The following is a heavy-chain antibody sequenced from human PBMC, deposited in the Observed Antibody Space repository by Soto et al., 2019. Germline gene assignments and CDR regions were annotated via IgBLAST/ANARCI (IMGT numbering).Heavy chain of an antibody. CDR3: ASGVIRDGYNYLDP. CDR1: GFTFSSYW. V-gene: IGHV3-74*01. CDR2: INSDGSST. J-gene: IGHJ5*02. Sequence: GGSLRISCAASGFTFSSYWMHWVRQAPGKGLVWVSRINSDGSSTIYADSVKGRFTISRDNAKNTLYLQMNSLRAEDTAVYYCASGVIRDGYNYLDPWGQGTLVTVSS. D-gene: IGHD5-12*01.